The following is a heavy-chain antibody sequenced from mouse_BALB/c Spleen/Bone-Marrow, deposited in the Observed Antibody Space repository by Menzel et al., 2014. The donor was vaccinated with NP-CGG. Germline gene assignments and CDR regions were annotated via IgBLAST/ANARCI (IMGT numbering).Heavy chain of an antibody. D-gene: IGHD1-1*01. V-gene: IGHV14-3*02. Sequence: VQLQQSGAELVKPGASVKLSCTASGFNIKDTYMHWVKQRPEQGLEWIGRIDPANGNTKYDPKFQGKATITADTSSNTALLQLSNLASEDTAVYYCAPYYYGSSSFAYWGQGTLVTVSA. CDR1: GFNIKDTY. J-gene: IGHJ3*01. CDR2: IDPANGNT. CDR3: APYYYGSSSFAY.